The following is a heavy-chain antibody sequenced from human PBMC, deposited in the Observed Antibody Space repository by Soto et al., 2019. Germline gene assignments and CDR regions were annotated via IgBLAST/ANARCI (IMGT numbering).Heavy chain of an antibody. V-gene: IGHV4-30-4*01. CDR2: IYYSGST. CDR1: GGSISSGDYY. Sequence: QVQLQESGPGLVKPSRTLSLTCTVSGGSISSGDYYWSWIRQPPGKGLEWIGYIYYSGSTYYNPSLKSRVTISVDTSKNQFSLKLSSVTAADTAVYYCARPKRRGYSYGYDAFDIWGQGTMVTVSS. CDR3: ARPKRRGYSYGYDAFDI. D-gene: IGHD5-18*01. J-gene: IGHJ3*02.